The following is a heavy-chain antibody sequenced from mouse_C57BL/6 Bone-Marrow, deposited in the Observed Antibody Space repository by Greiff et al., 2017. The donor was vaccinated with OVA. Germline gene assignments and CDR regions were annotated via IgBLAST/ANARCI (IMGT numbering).Heavy chain of an antibody. CDR3: ARRGVCGGYFAY. V-gene: IGHV1-81*01. CDR2: IYPRSGNT. D-gene: IGHD2-3*01. CDR1: GYTFTSYG. J-gene: IGHJ3*01. Sequence: VQLQQSGAELARPGASVKLSCKASGYTFTSYGISWVKQRTGQGLEWIGEIYPRSGNTYYNEKFKGKATLTADKSSSTAYMELRSLTSEDSAVYFCARRGVCGGYFAYWGQGTLVTVSA.